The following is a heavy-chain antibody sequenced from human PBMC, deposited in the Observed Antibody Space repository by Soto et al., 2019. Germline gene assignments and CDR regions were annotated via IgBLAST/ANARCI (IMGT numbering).Heavy chain of an antibody. Sequence: RGSLRVTCAASGFTFSIYAMHMVRQAPGKGLDWVAVISYDGSNKYYADSVKGRFTISRDNSKNTLYLQMNSLSAEDTAVYYCARDRRNYDSSGYYINWFDPWGQGTMVTVSS. D-gene: IGHD3-22*01. CDR2: ISYDGSNK. CDR3: ARDRRNYDSSGYYINWFDP. CDR1: GFTFSIYA. V-gene: IGHV3-30-3*01. J-gene: IGHJ5*02.